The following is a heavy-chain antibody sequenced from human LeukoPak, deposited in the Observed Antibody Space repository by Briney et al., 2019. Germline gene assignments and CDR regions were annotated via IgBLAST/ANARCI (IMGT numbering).Heavy chain of an antibody. D-gene: IGHD1-1*01. J-gene: IGHJ4*02. CDR2: ISFDGSNK. Sequence: GGSLRLSCAASGFTFRTCTMHWVRQAPGKGLEWVAVISFDGSNKNYADSVKGRLTISRDNYKNTMYLQMNSLRAEDTAVYYCAKTGPVHQLDYWGQGTLVTVSS. CDR3: AKTGPVHQLDY. CDR1: GFTFRTCT. V-gene: IGHV3-30*04.